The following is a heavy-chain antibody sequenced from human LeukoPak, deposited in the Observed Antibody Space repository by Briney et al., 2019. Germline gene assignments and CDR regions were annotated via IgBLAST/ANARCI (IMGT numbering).Heavy chain of an antibody. D-gene: IGHD3-10*01. J-gene: IGHJ4*02. V-gene: IGHV3-48*02. CDR2: ITSSSNTM. Sequence: GGSLRLSCAASGFTFSSYSMNWVRQAPGKGLEWVSYITSSSNTMYYTDSVKGRFTISRDDAKNSLYLQMNSLRDEDTAVYYCATTYAGSGSYSFDYWGQGTLVTVSS. CDR3: ATTYAGSGSYSFDY. CDR1: GFTFSSYS.